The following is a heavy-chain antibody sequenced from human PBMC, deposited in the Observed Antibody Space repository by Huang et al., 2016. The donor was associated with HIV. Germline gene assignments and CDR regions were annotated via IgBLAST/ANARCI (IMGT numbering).Heavy chain of an antibody. CDR2: KSNDGSNN. CDR1: GFTFNNHA. Sequence: QVQLVESGGGVVQPGRSLRLSCAASGFTFNNHASHWVRQAPGKGLDGVAVKSNDGSNNDYADSVKGRFTISRDSSKSTLFLHMTSLRTEDTAVYYCARAKDTWDAYDIWGQGTMVIVSS. V-gene: IGHV3-30-3*01. CDR3: ARAKDTWDAYDI. J-gene: IGHJ3*02. D-gene: IGHD5-18*01.